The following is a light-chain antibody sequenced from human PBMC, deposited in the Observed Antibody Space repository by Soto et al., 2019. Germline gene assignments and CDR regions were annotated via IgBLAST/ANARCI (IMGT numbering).Light chain of an antibody. CDR3: TQVTQLPRT. V-gene: IGKV2-24*01. CDR1: QSLLHSDGNTY. CDR2: QTS. Sequence: DIVLTQTPLSSPVTLGQPASISCRSSQSLLHSDGNTYLNWLQQRPGQPPRLLIYQTSNRFSGVPDRFSGSGAGREFTLKISRVEVEDVGVYYCTQVTQLPRTFGQGTKVEIK. J-gene: IGKJ1*01.